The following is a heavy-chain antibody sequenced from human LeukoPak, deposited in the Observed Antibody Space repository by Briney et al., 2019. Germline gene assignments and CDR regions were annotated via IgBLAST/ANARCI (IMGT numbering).Heavy chain of an antibody. J-gene: IGHJ6*03. Sequence: GGSLRLSCAASGFTFSSYSMNWVRQAPGKGLEWVSYISSSSSTIYYADSVKGRFTISRDNAKNSLYLQMNSLRAEDTAVYYCARIRRQQLVGYYYYMDVWGKGTTVTVSS. CDR1: GFTFSSYS. CDR3: ARIRRQQLVGYYYYMDV. D-gene: IGHD6-6*01. V-gene: IGHV3-48*04. CDR2: ISSSSSTI.